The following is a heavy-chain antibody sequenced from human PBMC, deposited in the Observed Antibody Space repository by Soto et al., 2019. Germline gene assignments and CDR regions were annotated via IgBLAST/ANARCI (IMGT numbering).Heavy chain of an antibody. Sequence: SETLSLTCTVSGGSIRNSDYYWVWIRQPPGKGLEWIGSTSYSGASYYNPSLRSRITFPVDTSENQFSVRLSSVTGADTAVYYCARRLRTGKYFDYWGQGTLVTVSS. CDR2: TSYSGAS. D-gene: IGHD1-1*01. CDR3: ARRLRTGKYFDY. V-gene: IGHV4-39*01. J-gene: IGHJ4*02. CDR1: GGSIRNSDYY.